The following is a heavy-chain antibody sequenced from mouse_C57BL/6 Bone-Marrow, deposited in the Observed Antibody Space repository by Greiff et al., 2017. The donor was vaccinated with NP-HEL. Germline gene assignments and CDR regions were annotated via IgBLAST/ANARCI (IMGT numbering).Heavy chain of an antibody. V-gene: IGHV5-12*01. Sequence: EVKVVESGGGLVQPGGSLKLSCAASGFTFSDYYMYWVRQTPEKRLEWVAYISNGGGSTYYPDTVKGRFTISRDNAKNTLYLQMSRLKSEDTAMYYCARRGDPHLDVWGTGTTVTVSS. CDR2: ISNGGGST. CDR3: ARRGDPHLDV. J-gene: IGHJ1*03. CDR1: GFTFSDYY.